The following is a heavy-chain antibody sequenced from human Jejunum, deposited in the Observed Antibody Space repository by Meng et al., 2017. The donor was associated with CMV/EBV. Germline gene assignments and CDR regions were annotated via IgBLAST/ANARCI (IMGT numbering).Heavy chain of an antibody. CDR1: YG. V-gene: IGHV3-30*02. D-gene: IGHD3-3*01. Sequence: YGIHWVRQAPGKGLEWVAFIRYDGSSIYYAESVKGRFTISRDNSKDTLWLQMNSLRAEDTSVYYCARDSSIYYDFWSGYFSNGMDVWGQGTTVTV. J-gene: IGHJ6*02. CDR2: IRYDGSSI. CDR3: ARDSSIYYDFWSGYFSNGMDV.